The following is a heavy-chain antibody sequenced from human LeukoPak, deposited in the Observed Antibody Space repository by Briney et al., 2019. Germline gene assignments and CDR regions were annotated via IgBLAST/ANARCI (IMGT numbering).Heavy chain of an antibody. D-gene: IGHD3-22*01. Sequence: PGGSLRLSCAASGFTFSSYWMHWVRQAPGKGLVWVSRINSDGSSTSYADSVKGRFTISRDNAKNTLYLQMNSLRAEDTAVYYCARVSITMIVVVTYFFDYWGQGTLVTVSS. CDR2: INSDGSST. V-gene: IGHV3-74*01. CDR1: GFTFSSYW. CDR3: ARVSITMIVVVTYFFDY. J-gene: IGHJ4*02.